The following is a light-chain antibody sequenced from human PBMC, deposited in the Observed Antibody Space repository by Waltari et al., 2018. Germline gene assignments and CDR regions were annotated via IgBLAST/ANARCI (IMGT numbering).Light chain of an antibody. V-gene: IGKV3-15*01. Sequence: EIVMTQSPATLSVSPGERATLSCRASQSVSSNLAWYQQTPGQAPRLLIYGASTRATGSPARFSGSGSGTGFTLTISSLQAEDFAVYYCQQYNNWPPVTCGQGTKVEIK. CDR1: QSVSSN. J-gene: IGKJ1*01. CDR2: GAS. CDR3: QQYNNWPPVT.